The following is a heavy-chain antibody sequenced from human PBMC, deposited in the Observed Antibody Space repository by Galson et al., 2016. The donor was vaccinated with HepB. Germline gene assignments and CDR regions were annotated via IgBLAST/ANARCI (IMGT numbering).Heavy chain of an antibody. CDR2: ISDDGRNK. CDR3: ARGMSSSSWEVDH. Sequence: SLRLSCAASGFTFGGHGMHWVRRAPGKGLEWVAIISDDGRNKNYADSVRGRFTVSRDNFKSMLYLQMQSLRAEDTAVYYCARGMSSSSWEVDHWGQGTLLTVSS. J-gene: IGHJ4*02. V-gene: IGHV3-30*03. CDR1: GFTFGGHG. D-gene: IGHD6-13*01.